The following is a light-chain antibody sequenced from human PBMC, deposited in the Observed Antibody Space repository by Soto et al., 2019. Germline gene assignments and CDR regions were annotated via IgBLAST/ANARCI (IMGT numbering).Light chain of an antibody. V-gene: IGKV3-11*01. CDR1: QGIGDT. CDR3: QQRNNWPLT. CDR2: DTS. Sequence: EVVMTQSPATLSVSPGECVTLSCRANQGIGDTLAWYQHKPGQTPRLLIYDTSTRATGVPARFSGSGSGTDFTLTISSLEPEDFAFYYCQQRNNWPLTFGQGTRLEIK. J-gene: IGKJ5*01.